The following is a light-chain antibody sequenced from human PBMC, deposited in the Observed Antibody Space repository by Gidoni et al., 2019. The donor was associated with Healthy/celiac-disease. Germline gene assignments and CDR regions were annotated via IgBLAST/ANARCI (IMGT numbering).Light chain of an antibody. Sequence: EIVLTQSPATLSLSPGERATLSCRASQSVSSYLAWYQQKPGQAPRLLIYDASNRAAGIPARFSSGRSGADFTLTISSLEPEDFAVYYCQQRSNRPPATFGPGTKVDIK. CDR1: QSVSSY. CDR2: DAS. V-gene: IGKV3-11*01. J-gene: IGKJ3*01. CDR3: QQRSNRPPAT.